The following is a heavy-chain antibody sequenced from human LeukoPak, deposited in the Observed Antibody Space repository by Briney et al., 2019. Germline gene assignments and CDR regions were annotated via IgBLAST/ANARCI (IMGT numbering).Heavy chain of an antibody. CDR2: IIPIFGTA. D-gene: IGHD6-19*01. J-gene: IGHJ6*04. CDR1: GGTFSSYA. CDR3: ARAVAGPYYYYGMDV. V-gene: IGHV1-69*13. Sequence: SVKVSCKASGGTFSSYAISWVRQAPGQGLEWMGGIIPIFGTANYAQKFQGRVTITADESTSTAYMELSGLRSEDTAVYYCARAVAGPYYYYGMDVWGKGTTVTVSS.